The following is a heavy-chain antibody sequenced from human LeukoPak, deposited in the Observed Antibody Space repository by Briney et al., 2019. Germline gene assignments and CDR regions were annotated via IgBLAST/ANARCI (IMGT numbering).Heavy chain of an antibody. CDR2: IKPDGSNT. J-gene: IGHJ2*01. CDR3: ARDRDSRWDFDL. Sequence: QPGGSLRLSCAASGFTFSSYWMNWVRQAPGKGLEWVANIKPDGSNTYYVDSVKGRFTISRDNAKNSLYLQMNSLRADDTAVYYCARDRDSRWDFDLWGRGTLVTVSS. CDR1: GFTFSSYW. D-gene: IGHD3-22*01. V-gene: IGHV3-7*04.